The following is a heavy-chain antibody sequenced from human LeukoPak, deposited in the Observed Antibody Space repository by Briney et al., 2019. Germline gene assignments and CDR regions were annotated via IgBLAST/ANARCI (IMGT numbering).Heavy chain of an antibody. D-gene: IGHD3-22*01. CDR1: GYTFTSYA. Sequence: GASVKVSCKASGYTFTSYAMNWVRQAPGQGLEWMGWINTNTGNPTYAQGFTGRFVFSLDTSVSTAYLQISSLKAEDTAVYYCARDYYDSSGYYYGVVGVNSYFDYWGQGTLVTVSS. J-gene: IGHJ4*02. CDR2: INTNTGNP. V-gene: IGHV7-4-1*02. CDR3: ARDYYDSSGYYYGVVGVNSYFDY.